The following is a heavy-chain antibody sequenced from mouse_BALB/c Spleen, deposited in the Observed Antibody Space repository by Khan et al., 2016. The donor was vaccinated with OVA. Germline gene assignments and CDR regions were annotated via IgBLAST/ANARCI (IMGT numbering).Heavy chain of an antibody. CDR3: TRIYRSDFDY. Sequence: EVELVESGPELVRPGASVKISCKASGYSFTGYFMNWVMQSHGKSLEWIGRINPHIGETFYNQRFKDKATLNVDESSSAAHMEIRSLASEDSAVYYCTRIYRSDFDYWGQGTTLTVSS. CDR2: INPHIGET. J-gene: IGHJ2*01. D-gene: IGHD1-1*01. V-gene: IGHV1-20*02. CDR1: GYSFTGYF.